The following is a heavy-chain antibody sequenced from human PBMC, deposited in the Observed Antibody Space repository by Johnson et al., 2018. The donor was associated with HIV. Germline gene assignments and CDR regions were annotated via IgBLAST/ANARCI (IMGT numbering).Heavy chain of an antibody. CDR1: GFTFSSYA. CDR2: ISYDGSNK. CDR3: AEAEISEGRVGDFAFDI. J-gene: IGHJ3*02. V-gene: IGHV3-30*04. D-gene: IGHD3-10*01. Sequence: QVQLVESGGGVVQPGRSLRLSCAASGFTFSSYAMHWVRQAPGKGLEWVAVISYDGSNKYYADSVQGRFTISRDNSRKSLYLQRKSLRPEDTALYYCAEAEISEGRVGDFAFDIWGRGTMVTVSS.